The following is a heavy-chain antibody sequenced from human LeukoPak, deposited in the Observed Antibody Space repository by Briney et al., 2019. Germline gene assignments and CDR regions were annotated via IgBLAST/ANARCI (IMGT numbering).Heavy chain of an antibody. CDR3: ARDVGKAY. CDR1: GFSISTYY. Sequence: SETLSLTCTVSGFSISTYYWSWFRQPAGKGLGWIVRIHSSGNTNYNPSLQSRVSLSIDTSQNQFSLRLTSLTAADTAVYFCARDVGKAYWGQGLLAIVSS. V-gene: IGHV4-4*07. CDR2: IHSSGNT. J-gene: IGHJ4*02. D-gene: IGHD4-23*01.